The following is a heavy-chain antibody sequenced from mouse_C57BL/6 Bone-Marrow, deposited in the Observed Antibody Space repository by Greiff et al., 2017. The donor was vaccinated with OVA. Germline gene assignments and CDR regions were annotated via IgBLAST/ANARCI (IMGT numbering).Heavy chain of an antibody. CDR3: AREGNWGFDY. CDR1: GYTFTDYY. CDR2: INPNNGGT. V-gene: IGHV1-26*01. D-gene: IGHD4-1*01. J-gene: IGHJ2*03. Sequence: EVQLQQSGPELVKPGASVKISCKASGYTFTDYYMNWVKQSHGQSLEWIGDINPNNGGTRYNQKFKGKATLTLDTSSSTAYMELRSLTSEDSAVYDRAREGNWGFDYGGRGTGLTVSA.